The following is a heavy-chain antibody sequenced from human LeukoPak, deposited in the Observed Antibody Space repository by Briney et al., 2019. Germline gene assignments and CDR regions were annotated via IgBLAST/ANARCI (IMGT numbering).Heavy chain of an antibody. CDR1: GFTFSSYA. CDR2: ISSSGIGGRT. Sequence: PGGSLRLSCAASGFTFSSYAMSWFRQAPGKGLEWVSGISSSGIGGRTHYADSVKGRFTISRDNAKNSLYLQMNSLRVEDRAVYYCARGSSNVAARNNWFDPWGQGTLVTVSS. J-gene: IGHJ5*02. V-gene: IGHV3-23*01. D-gene: IGHD6-6*01. CDR3: ARGSSNVAARNNWFDP.